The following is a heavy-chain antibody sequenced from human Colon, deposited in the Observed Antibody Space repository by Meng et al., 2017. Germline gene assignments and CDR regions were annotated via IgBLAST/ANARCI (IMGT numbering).Heavy chain of an antibody. D-gene: IGHD6-19*01. CDR2: INHSGTT. V-gene: IGHV4-38-2*02. Sequence: SETLSLTCAVSGYSISSGYYWGWIRLAPGKGLEWIGSINHSGTTYYNPSLKSRVTISLDTSKNQLSLEVNSVTAADTAVYYCARDGSGRGHYWGQGTLVTSPQ. CDR1: GYSISSGYY. CDR3: ARDGSGRGHY. J-gene: IGHJ4*02.